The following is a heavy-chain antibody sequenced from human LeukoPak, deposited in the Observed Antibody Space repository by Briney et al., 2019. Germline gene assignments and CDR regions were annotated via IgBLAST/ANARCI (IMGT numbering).Heavy chain of an antibody. J-gene: IGHJ4*02. D-gene: IGHD3-3*01. V-gene: IGHV4-34*01. CDR2: INHSGST. Sequence: SETLSLTCAVYGGSFSGYYWSWIRQPPGKGLEWIGEINHSGSTNYNPSLKSRVTISVDTSKNQFSLKLSSVTAADTAVYYCARGRLRFLEWLHPHPYFDYWGQGTLVTVSS. CDR1: GGSFSGYY. CDR3: ARGRLRFLEWLHPHPYFDY.